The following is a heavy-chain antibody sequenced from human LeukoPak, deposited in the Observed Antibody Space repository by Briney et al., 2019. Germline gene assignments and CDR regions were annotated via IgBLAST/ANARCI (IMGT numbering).Heavy chain of an antibody. V-gene: IGHV3-15*01. Sequence: GGSLRPSCAASGFISSNAWMSWGRQAPGKGLEWVVRFKSKTDGGTTDYAAPVKGRFTISRDDSKNTLYLQMNSLKTEDTAVYYCTTDPIQLWLWNWFDPWGQGTLVTVSS. J-gene: IGHJ5*02. CDR2: FKSKTDGGTT. CDR1: GFISSNAW. D-gene: IGHD5-18*01. CDR3: TTDPIQLWLWNWFDP.